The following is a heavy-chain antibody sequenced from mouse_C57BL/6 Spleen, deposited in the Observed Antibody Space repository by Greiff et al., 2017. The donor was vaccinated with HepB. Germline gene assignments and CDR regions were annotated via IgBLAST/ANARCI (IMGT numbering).Heavy chain of an antibody. CDR1: GYTFTSYG. V-gene: IGHV1-81*01. J-gene: IGHJ4*01. CDR3: ERLPNYYGSSYGNAMDY. D-gene: IGHD1-1*01. CDR2: IYPRSGNT. Sequence: VQLQQSGAELARPGASVKLSCKASGYTFTSYGISWVKQRTGQGLEWIGEIYPRSGNTYYNEKFKGKATLTADKSSSTAYMELRSLTSEDSAVYFCERLPNYYGSSYGNAMDYWGQGTSVTVSS.